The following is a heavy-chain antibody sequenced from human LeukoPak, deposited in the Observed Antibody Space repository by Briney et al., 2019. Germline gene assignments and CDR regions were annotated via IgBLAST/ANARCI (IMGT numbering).Heavy chain of an antibody. J-gene: IGHJ3*02. V-gene: IGHV3-21*01. Sequence: PGGSLRLSCAASGSTFSSYSMNWVRQAPGKGLEWVSAISSSSSYIYYADSVKGRFTTSRDNAKNSLYLQMNSLRAEDTAVYYCARDVAVAGTGAFDIWGQGTMVTVSS. D-gene: IGHD6-19*01. CDR1: GSTFSSYS. CDR2: ISSSSSYI. CDR3: ARDVAVAGTGAFDI.